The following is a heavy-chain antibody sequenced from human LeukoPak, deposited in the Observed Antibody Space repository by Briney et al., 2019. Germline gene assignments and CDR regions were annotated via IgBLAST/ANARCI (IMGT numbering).Heavy chain of an antibody. J-gene: IGHJ4*02. Sequence: GGSLRLSCAASGFTFDDYAMHWVRQAPGKGLEWVSGISWNSGSIGYADSVKGRFTISRDNAKNSLYLQMNSLRAEDTALYYCAKDGDSGYDWFSYFDYWGQGTLVTVSS. D-gene: IGHD5-12*01. CDR2: ISWNSGSI. CDR3: AKDGDSGYDWFSYFDY. V-gene: IGHV3-9*01. CDR1: GFTFDDYA.